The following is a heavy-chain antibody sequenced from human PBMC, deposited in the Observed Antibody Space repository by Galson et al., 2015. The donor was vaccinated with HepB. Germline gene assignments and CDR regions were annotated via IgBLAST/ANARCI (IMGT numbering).Heavy chain of an antibody. CDR1: GFTFNTYG. CDR2: IAYDGRSE. CDR3: AKSEIGASYQGEAFDH. J-gene: IGHJ4*02. V-gene: IGHV3-30*18. Sequence: SLRLSCAASGFTFNTYGMHWVRQAPGKGLEWVAVIAYDGRSEYYADPVKGRFTISRDNSKNTVYLQMNSLRAEDMAVYYCAKSEIGASYQGEAFDHWGQGTLVTVSS. D-gene: IGHD1-26*01.